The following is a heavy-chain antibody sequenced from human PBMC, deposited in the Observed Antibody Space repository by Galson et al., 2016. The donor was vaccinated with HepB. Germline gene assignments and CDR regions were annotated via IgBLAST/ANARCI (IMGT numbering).Heavy chain of an antibody. J-gene: IGHJ6*03. Sequence: SLRLSCAASGFSLSSNAMTWVRQAPGKGLEWVSTLSRSGTNTYYADSVKGRFTISRDKSKSTLYLEMNSLRLEDTAVYHCAKALMTNGGDNFDSSGFFSVPTTWSHYMDVWGNGTTVTVSS. D-gene: IGHD3-22*01. V-gene: IGHV3-23*01. CDR2: LSRSGTNT. CDR3: AKALMTNGGDNFDSSGFFSVPTTWSHYMDV. CDR1: GFSLSSNA.